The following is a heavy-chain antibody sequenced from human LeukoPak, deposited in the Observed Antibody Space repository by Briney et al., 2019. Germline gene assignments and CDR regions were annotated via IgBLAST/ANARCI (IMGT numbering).Heavy chain of an antibody. Sequence: TSETLSLTCTVSGGSISSGSYYWSWVRQPAGNGLEWIGRIYTSGSTNYNPSLKSRVTISLDTSKNQFSLKLSSVTAADTAVYYCARAPDYFYYYYMDVWGKGTTVTISS. CDR2: IYTSGST. V-gene: IGHV4-61*02. J-gene: IGHJ6*03. CDR3: ARAPDYFYYYYMDV. CDR1: GGSISSGSYY.